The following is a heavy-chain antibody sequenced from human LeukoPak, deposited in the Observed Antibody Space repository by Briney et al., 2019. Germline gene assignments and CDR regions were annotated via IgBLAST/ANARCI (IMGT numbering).Heavy chain of an antibody. Sequence: SETLPLTCTVSGGSISGYYWTWIRQPPGQGLEWIAYIHSNGYTNYNPSLRSRVTISVDPSKNQFSLTVTPVTAADTALYYCAQRQGPMSGTYDYFDPWGQGALVTVSS. CDR1: GGSISGYY. CDR2: IHSNGYT. V-gene: IGHV4-4*09. CDR3: AQRQGPMSGTYDYFDP. D-gene: IGHD1-26*01. J-gene: IGHJ5*02.